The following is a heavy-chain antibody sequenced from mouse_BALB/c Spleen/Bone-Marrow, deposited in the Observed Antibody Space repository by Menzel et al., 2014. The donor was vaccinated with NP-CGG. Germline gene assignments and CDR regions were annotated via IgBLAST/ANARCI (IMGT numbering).Heavy chain of an antibody. CDR1: GFDFSRYW. CDR3: ARPDYYGYLNY. J-gene: IGHJ2*01. CDR2: INPDSRTI. V-gene: IGHV4-1*02. D-gene: IGHD1-1*01. Sequence: EVQRVESGGGLVRPGGSLKLSCAASGFDFSRYWMSWVRQAPGKGLEWIGEINPDSRTINYSPSLKDKFIISRDNAKNTLYLRLNKVRSEDTALYYCARPDYYGYLNYWGQGTTLTVSS.